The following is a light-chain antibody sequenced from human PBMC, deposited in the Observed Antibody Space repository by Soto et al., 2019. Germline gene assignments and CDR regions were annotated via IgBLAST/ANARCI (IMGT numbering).Light chain of an antibody. CDR1: QSVSSNY. V-gene: IGKV3-11*01. CDR3: QQRSNWPPWT. CDR2: DAS. J-gene: IGKJ1*01. Sequence: IGLTQSPGTLSLSPGERATLSCRASQSVSSNYLDWYQQKPGQAPRLLIYDASNRATGIPARFSGSGSGTDFTLTISSLEPEDFAVYYCQQRSNWPPWTFGQGTKVDIK.